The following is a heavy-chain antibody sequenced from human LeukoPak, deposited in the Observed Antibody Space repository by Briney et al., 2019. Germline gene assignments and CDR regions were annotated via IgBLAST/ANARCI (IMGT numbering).Heavy chain of an antibody. J-gene: IGHJ6*03. CDR1: GGSISSGSYY. CDR3: ARVTMTGYYYYYMDV. Sequence: SQTLSPTCTVSGGSISSGSYYWSWIRQPAGKGLEWIGRIYTSGSTNYNPSLKSRVTISVDTSKNQFSLKLSSVTAADTAVYYCARVTMTGYYYYYMDVWGKGTTVTVSS. V-gene: IGHV4-61*02. D-gene: IGHD3-22*01. CDR2: IYTSGST.